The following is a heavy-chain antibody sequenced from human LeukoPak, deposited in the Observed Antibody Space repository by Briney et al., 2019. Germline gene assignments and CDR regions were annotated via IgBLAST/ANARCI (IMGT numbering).Heavy chain of an antibody. J-gene: IGHJ4*02. D-gene: IGHD2-2*01. CDR3: ARDFYCSSTSCYGRVNDY. Sequence: ASVKVSCKASGYTFTSYGISWVRQAPGQGLECMGWISAYNGNTNYAQKIQGRVTMTTDTSTSTAYMELRSLRSDDTAVYYCARDFYCSSTSCYGRVNDYWGQGTLVTVSS. CDR1: GYTFTSYG. CDR2: ISAYNGNT. V-gene: IGHV1-18*01.